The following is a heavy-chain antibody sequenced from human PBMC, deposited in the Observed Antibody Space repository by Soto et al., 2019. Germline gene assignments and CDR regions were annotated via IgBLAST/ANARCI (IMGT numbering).Heavy chain of an antibody. J-gene: IGHJ4*02. Sequence: QVQLVESGGGVVQPGRSLRLSCAASGFIFSNYAMHWVRQAPGKGLEWVSLISYDGDNRYYADSVKGRFTISRDNSKNMLYLQMNSLRPEDTAVYYCARDRSDWWVTFDYWGQGALVTVSS. CDR3: ARDRSDWWVTFDY. V-gene: IGHV3-30-3*01. CDR1: GFIFSNYA. CDR2: ISYDGDNR. D-gene: IGHD6-19*01.